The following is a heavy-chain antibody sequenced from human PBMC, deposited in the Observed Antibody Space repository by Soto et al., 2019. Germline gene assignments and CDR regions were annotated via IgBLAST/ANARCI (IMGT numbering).Heavy chain of an antibody. J-gene: IGHJ4*02. D-gene: IGHD5-18*01. V-gene: IGHV4-31*03. CDR2: IYYSGST. Sequence: SETLSLTCTVSGGSISSGGYYWSWIRQHPGKGLEWIGYIYYSGSTYYNPSLKSRVTISVDTSKNQFSLRLSSVTAADTAVYYCARYSYQPYYFDYWGQGTLVTVSS. CDR1: GGSISSGGYY. CDR3: ARYSYQPYYFDY.